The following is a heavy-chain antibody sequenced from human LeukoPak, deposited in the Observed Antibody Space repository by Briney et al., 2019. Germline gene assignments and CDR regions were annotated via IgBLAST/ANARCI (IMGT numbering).Heavy chain of an antibody. CDR2: INAGNGNT. Sequence: ASVKVSCKASGGTFSSYAISWVRQAPGQRLEWMGWINAGNGNTKYSQKFQGRVTITRDTSASTAYMELSSLRSEDTAVYYCARGGGYSGYEVGDYWGQGTLVTVSS. CDR3: ARGGGYSGYEVGDY. V-gene: IGHV1-3*01. D-gene: IGHD5-12*01. J-gene: IGHJ4*02. CDR1: GGTFSSYA.